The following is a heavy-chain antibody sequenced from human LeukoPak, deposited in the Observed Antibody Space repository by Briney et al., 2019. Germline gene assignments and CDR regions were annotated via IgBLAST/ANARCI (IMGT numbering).Heavy chain of an antibody. D-gene: IGHD3-3*01. V-gene: IGHV7-4-1*02. J-gene: IGHJ4*02. CDR2: INTNTGNP. CDR1: GYTFTSYA. CDR3: ARDPAYYDFWSGYYTGLNPYYFDY. Sequence: ASVKVSCKASGYTFTSYAMNWVRQAPGQGLEWMGWINTNTGNPTYAQGFTGRFVFSLDTSVSTAYLQISSLKAEDTAVYYCARDPAYYDFWSGYYTGLNPYYFDYWGQGTLVTASS.